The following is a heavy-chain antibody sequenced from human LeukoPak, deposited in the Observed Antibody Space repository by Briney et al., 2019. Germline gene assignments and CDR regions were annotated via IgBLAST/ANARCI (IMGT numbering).Heavy chain of an antibody. CDR3: AKDRLTSSWYFGFDY. CDR1: GFTFSSYA. V-gene: IGHV3-23*01. J-gene: IGHJ4*02. D-gene: IGHD6-13*01. CDR2: IDGSGIST. Sequence: GGSLRLSCAASGFTFSSYAMSWVRQAPGKGLGWVSTIDGSGISTYNADSVKGRFTISRDNSKNTLYLQMNSLRADDTAVYYCAKDRLTSSWYFGFDYWGQGTLVTVSS.